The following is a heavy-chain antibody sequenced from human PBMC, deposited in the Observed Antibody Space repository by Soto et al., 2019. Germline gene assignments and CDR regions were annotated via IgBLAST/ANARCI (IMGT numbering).Heavy chain of an antibody. V-gene: IGHV4-59*01. Sequence: SETLSLTCTVSGGSISSYYWSWIRQPPGKGLEWIGYIYYSGSTNYNPSLKSRVTISVDTSKNQFSLKLSSVTAADTAVYYCARVVAGTYYYGMDVWGQGTTVTVSS. CDR3: ARVVAGTYYYGMDV. CDR1: GGSISSYY. J-gene: IGHJ6*02. CDR2: IYYSGST. D-gene: IGHD5-12*01.